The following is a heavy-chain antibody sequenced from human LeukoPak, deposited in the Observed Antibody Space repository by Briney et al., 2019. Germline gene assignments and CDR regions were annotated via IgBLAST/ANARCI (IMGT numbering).Heavy chain of an antibody. CDR1: GFTFSTYW. CDR2: INSDGSST. D-gene: IGHD5-12*01. J-gene: IGHJ4*02. Sequence: GGSLRLSCAASGFTFSTYWMHWVRQTPGKGLVWVSLINSDGSSTNYADSVKGRFTISRDNAKNTLYLQMNSLRAEDTAVYYCAKDEGDSGYSGYDSRPSFDYWGQGTLVTVSS. V-gene: IGHV3-74*01. CDR3: AKDEGDSGYSGYDSRPSFDY.